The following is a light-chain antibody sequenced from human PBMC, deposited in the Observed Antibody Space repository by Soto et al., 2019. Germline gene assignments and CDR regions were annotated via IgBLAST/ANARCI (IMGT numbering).Light chain of an antibody. J-gene: IGLJ2*01. Sequence: QTVVTQESSLSVSPGGTVTITCALNSGSVSTTYYPSWYQQIPGQAPRILIFNTSVRSSGVPGRFSGSVLGNKAALSITGAQADDESDYYCSLYMGSGVAVFGGGTKVTVL. V-gene: IGLV8-61*01. CDR1: SGSVSTTYY. CDR3: SLYMGSGVAV. CDR2: NTS.